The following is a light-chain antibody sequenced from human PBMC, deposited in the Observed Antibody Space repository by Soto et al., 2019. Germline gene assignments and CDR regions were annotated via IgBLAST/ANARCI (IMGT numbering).Light chain of an antibody. Sequence: IVLTQSPATLSVSPGERATLSCRASQSVSSYLAWYQQKPGQAPRLLIYDASNRATGIPARFGGSGSGTDFTLTISSLEPEDFAVYYCQQRQYWPPITFGQGTRLEI. J-gene: IGKJ5*01. CDR1: QSVSSY. CDR3: QQRQYWPPIT. V-gene: IGKV3-11*01. CDR2: DAS.